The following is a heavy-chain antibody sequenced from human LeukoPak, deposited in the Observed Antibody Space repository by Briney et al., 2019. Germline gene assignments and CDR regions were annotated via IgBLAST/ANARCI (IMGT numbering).Heavy chain of an antibody. D-gene: IGHD4-17*01. J-gene: IGHJ5*02. Sequence: SETLSLTCIVSGGSISSDYWSWIRQPPGKGLEWIGCIHCTGSTNYNPSLKSRVTISVDTSKNQFSLKLTSATTSDTSLSYYARGQFGIDYGGYDFWFDPWGQGTLVTVSS. CDR2: IHCTGST. CDR3: ARGQFGIDYGGYDFWFDP. V-gene: IGHV4-59*01. CDR1: GGSISSDY.